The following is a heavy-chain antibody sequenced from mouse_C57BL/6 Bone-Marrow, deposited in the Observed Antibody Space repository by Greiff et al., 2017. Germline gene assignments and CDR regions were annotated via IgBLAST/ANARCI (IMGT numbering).Heavy chain of an antibody. CDR3: ARGDDYDDGFAY. CDR2: IHPNSGST. J-gene: IGHJ3*01. V-gene: IGHV1-64*01. CDR1: GYTFTSYW. Sequence: QVQLQQPGAELVKPGASVKLSCKASGYTFTSYWMHWVKQRPGHGLEWIGMIHPNSGSTNYNEKFKSKATLTVDKSSSTAYMQLSSLTSEDAAVYYCARGDDYDDGFAYWGQGTLVTVSA. D-gene: IGHD2-4*01.